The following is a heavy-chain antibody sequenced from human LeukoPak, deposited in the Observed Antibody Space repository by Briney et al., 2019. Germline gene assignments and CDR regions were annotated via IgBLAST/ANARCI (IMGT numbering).Heavy chain of an antibody. D-gene: IGHD1-26*01. J-gene: IGHJ4*02. CDR2: IVVGSGNT. Sequence: GASVKVSCKASVFTVTSSAMQWVRQARGQRLECIGWIVVGSGNTNYAQKFQERVTITRDMSTSTAYMELSSLRSEDTAVYYCAADRWVGATTFDYWGQGTLVTVSS. V-gene: IGHV1-58*02. CDR3: AADRWVGATTFDY. CDR1: VFTVTSSA.